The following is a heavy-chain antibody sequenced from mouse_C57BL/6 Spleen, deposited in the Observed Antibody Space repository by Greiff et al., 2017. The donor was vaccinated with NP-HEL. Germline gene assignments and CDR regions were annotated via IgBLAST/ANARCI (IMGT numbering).Heavy chain of an antibody. D-gene: IGHD1-1*01. Sequence: EVQLVESGGGLVQPKGSLKLSCAASGFSFNTYAMNWVRQAPGKGLEWVARIRSKSNNYATYYADSVKDRFTISRDDSESMLYLQMNNLKTEDTAMYYCVRERLLRWYFDVWGTGTTVTVSS. V-gene: IGHV10-1*01. CDR1: GFSFNTYA. CDR3: VRERLLRWYFDV. CDR2: IRSKSNNYAT. J-gene: IGHJ1*03.